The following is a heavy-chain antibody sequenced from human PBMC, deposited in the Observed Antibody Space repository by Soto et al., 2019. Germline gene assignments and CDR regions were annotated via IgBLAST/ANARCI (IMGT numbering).Heavy chain of an antibody. V-gene: IGHV1-18*01. D-gene: IGHD3-10*01. CDR2: ISVDNGDT. CDR1: GYTFRSHG. J-gene: IGHJ6*03. CDR3: ARMVRGSNIDYYHYMDV. Sequence: ASVKVSCKASGYTFRSHGMSGVRQAPGQGLEWMGWISVDNGDTNYAQKLQGRVTVTTDTSTSTAYMELRSLRSEDTAVYYCARMVRGSNIDYYHYMDVWGKGTTVTVSS.